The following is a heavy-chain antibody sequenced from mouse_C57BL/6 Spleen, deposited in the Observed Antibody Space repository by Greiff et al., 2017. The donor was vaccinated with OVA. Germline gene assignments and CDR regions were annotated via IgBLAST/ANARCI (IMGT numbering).Heavy chain of an antibody. V-gene: IGHV3-6*01. CDR1: DYSITSGYY. CDR2: ISYDGSN. D-gene: IGHD3-1*01. CDR3: ARDRGFYYFDY. Sequence: ESGPGLVKPSQSLSLTCSVTDYSITSGYYWNWIRQFPGNKLEWMGYISYDGSNNYNPSLKNRISITRDTSKNQFFLKLNSVTTEDTATYYCARDRGFYYFDYWGQGTTLTVSS. J-gene: IGHJ2*01.